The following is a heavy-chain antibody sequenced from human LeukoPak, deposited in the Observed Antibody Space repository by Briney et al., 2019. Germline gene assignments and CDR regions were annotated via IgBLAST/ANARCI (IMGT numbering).Heavy chain of an antibody. Sequence: GGSLRLSCAASRSTFSSYAMSWVRQAPGKGLEWVSGISGSGGSTYYADSVKGRFTISRDNSKNTLYLQMNSLRAEDTAVYYCAKDGSGCSGGSCYQNFDYWGQGTLVTVSS. CDR2: ISGSGGST. V-gene: IGHV3-23*01. CDR1: RSTFSSYA. D-gene: IGHD2-15*01. J-gene: IGHJ4*02. CDR3: AKDGSGCSGGSCYQNFDY.